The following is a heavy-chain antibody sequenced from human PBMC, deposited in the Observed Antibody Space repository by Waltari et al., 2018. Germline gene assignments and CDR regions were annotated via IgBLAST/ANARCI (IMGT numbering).Heavy chain of an antibody. D-gene: IGHD3-16*01. Sequence: EGQLVDAGGGLVQPGGSLRLAGGASGFTFRRYSRNCVSQAPGKGLEWVSYISSSGIPTYYADSVQGRLTTYRDNAKNSRYLQMNSLRAEDTAVYYCARGDDNMISDGCDIWGQGTMVTVSS. J-gene: IGHJ3*02. CDR1: GFTFRRYS. V-gene: IGHV3-48*04. CDR2: ISSSGIPT. CDR3: ARGDDNMISDGCDI.